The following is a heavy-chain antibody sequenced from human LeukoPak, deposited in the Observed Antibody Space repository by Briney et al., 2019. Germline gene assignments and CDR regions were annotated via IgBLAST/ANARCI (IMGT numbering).Heavy chain of an antibody. V-gene: IGHV3-66*01. CDR2: IYSGGST. Sequence: GGSLRLSCAASGFTVSSNYMSWVRQAPGKGLEWVSVIYSGGSTYYADSVKGRFTISRDNSKNTLYLQMNSLRAEDTAVYYCARDAGYCSGGSCYQRLYYFDYWGQGTLVTVSS. D-gene: IGHD2-15*01. CDR3: ARDAGYCSGGSCYQRLYYFDY. CDR1: GFTVSSNY. J-gene: IGHJ4*02.